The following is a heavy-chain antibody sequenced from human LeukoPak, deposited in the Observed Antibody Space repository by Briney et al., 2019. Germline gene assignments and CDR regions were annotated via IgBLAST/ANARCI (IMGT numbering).Heavy chain of an antibody. D-gene: IGHD4-17*01. CDR1: GFTFSSYG. CDR3: AKKVAGDYGVDY. V-gene: IGHV3-30*18. CDR2: ISYDGSNK. J-gene: IGHJ4*02. Sequence: PGGSLRLSCAASGFTFSSYGMHWVRQAPGKGLEWVAVISYDGSNKYYADSVKGRFTISRDNSKNTLYLQMNSLRAEDTAVYYCAKKVAGDYGVDYWGQGTLVTVSS.